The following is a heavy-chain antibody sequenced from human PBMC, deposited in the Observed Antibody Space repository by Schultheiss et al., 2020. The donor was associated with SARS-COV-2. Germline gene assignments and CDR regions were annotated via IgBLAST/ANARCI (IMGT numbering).Heavy chain of an antibody. J-gene: IGHJ4*02. CDR1: GGSISSGDYY. D-gene: IGHD3-10*01. CDR2: IYHSGST. V-gene: IGHV4-39*07. CDR3: ARALPLFYGSGSYDY. Sequence: SETLSLTCTVSGGSISSGDYYWSWIRQPPGKGLEWIGSIYHSGSTYYNPSLKSRVTISVDTSKNQFSLKLSSVTAADTAVYYCARALPLFYGSGSYDYWGQGTLVTVSS.